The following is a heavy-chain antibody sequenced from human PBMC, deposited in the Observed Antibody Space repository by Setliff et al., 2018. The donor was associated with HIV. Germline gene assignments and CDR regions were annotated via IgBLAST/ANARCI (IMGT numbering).Heavy chain of an antibody. Sequence: ASVKVSCKASGYTFNSYGISWVRQAPGQGPEWVGWIATYNGNTNYAQRLQGRVTMTRNTSISTAYMELISLTSDDTAIYFCARGLRAYLGYWGQGTLVTAPQ. V-gene: IGHV1-18*01. CDR2: IATYNGNT. J-gene: IGHJ4*02. CDR3: ARGLRAYLGY. D-gene: IGHD1-26*01. CDR1: GYTFNSYG.